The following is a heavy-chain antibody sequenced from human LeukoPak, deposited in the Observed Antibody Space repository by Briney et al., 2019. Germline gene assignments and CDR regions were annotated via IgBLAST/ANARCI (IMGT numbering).Heavy chain of an antibody. CDR1: GYTFTSNG. CDR2: ISAYNGNT. D-gene: IGHD6-13*01. CDR3: ARVGRVSSSWYYGDYYYGMDV. V-gene: IGHV1-18*04. Sequence: ASVKVSCKASGYTFTSNGISWVRQAPGQGLEWMGWISAYNGNTNYAQKLQGRVTMTTDTSTSTAYMELRSLRSDDTAVYYCARVGRVSSSWYYGDYYYGMDVWGQGTTVTVSS. J-gene: IGHJ6*02.